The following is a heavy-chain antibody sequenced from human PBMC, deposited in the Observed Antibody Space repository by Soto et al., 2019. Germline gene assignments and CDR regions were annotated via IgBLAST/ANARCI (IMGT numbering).Heavy chain of an antibody. CDR1: GFTFTRYS. Sequence: PGGSLRLSCAASGFTFTRYSMNWVRQAPGKGLEWVSSISSTTNYIYYADSMKGRFTVSRDNAKNSVYLEMNSLSAEDTAVYYCATYDFYYYGMDVWGQGTTVTVSS. CDR3: ATYDFYYYGMDV. D-gene: IGHD3-3*01. J-gene: IGHJ6*02. V-gene: IGHV3-21*01. CDR2: ISSTTNYI.